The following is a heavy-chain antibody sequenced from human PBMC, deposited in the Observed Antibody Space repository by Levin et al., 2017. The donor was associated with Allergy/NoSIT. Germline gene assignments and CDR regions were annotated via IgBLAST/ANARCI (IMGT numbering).Heavy chain of an antibody. CDR2: IYYSGST. D-gene: IGHD3-9*01. Sequence: SETLSLTCTVSGGSISSSSYYWGWIRQPPGKGLEWIGSIYYSGSTYYNPSLKSRVTISVDTSKNQFSLKLSSVTAADTAVYYCARQEYDILTGYYDYWGQGTLVTVSS. J-gene: IGHJ4*02. CDR3: ARQEYDILTGYYDY. V-gene: IGHV4-39*01. CDR1: GGSISSSSYY.